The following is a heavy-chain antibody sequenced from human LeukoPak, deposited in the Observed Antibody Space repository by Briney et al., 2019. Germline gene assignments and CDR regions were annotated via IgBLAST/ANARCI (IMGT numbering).Heavy chain of an antibody. J-gene: IGHJ6*02. Sequence: GGSLRLSCAASGFTFSSYAMSWVRQAPGKGLEWVSAISGSGGSTYYADSVKGRFTISRDNSKNTLYLQMNSLRAEDTAVYYCAKAHSPYCSSTSCYSASYYYYYGMDVWGQGTMVTVSS. V-gene: IGHV3-23*01. CDR2: ISGSGGST. CDR3: AKAHSPYCSSTSCYSASYYYYYGMDV. CDR1: GFTFSSYA. D-gene: IGHD2-2*01.